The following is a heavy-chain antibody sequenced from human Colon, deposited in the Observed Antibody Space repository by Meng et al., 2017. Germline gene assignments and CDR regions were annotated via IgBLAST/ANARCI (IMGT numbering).Heavy chain of an antibody. CDR1: GGTFSSYT. J-gene: IGHJ4*02. D-gene: IGHD2/OR15-2a*01. V-gene: IGHV1-69*02. Sequence: QDQLVQSGAEVKKPGSSVKVSCKASGGTFSSYTISWVRQAPGQWLEWMGRIIPILGIANYAQKFQGRVTITADKATSTAYMELSSLTFEDTAVYFCARGRGNQPLFDFWGQGTLVTVSS. CDR2: IIPILGIA. CDR3: ARGRGNQPLFDF.